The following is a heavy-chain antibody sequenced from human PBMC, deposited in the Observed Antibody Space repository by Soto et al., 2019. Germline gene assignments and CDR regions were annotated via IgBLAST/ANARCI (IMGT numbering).Heavy chain of an antibody. D-gene: IGHD3-22*01. CDR2: IYYSGST. V-gene: IGHV4-59*01. J-gene: IGHJ4*02. Sequence: PSETLSLTCTVSGCSISSYYWSWIRQPPGKGLEWIGYIYYSGSTNYNPSLKSRVTISVDTSKNQFSLKLSSVTAADTAVYYCASVDDSSGYPIFDYWGQGTLVTVSS. CDR3: ASVDDSSGYPIFDY. CDR1: GCSISSYY.